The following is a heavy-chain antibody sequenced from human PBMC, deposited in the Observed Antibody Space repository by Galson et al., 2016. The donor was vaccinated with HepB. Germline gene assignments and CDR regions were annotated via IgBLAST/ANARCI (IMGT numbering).Heavy chain of an antibody. V-gene: IGHV5-51*01. CDR2: IYPGDSDT. J-gene: IGHJ4*02. D-gene: IGHD6-19*01. CDR1: GYNFVDYW. Sequence: QSGAEVKKPGESLKISCKTSGYNFVDYWIGWVRQMPGKGLEWMGIIYPGDSDTKYSPSFQGQVTMSGDTSITTAYLQWDSLKASDTAIYYCVRGSNGWLVGDYWGQGTLVTVSS. CDR3: VRGSNGWLVGDY.